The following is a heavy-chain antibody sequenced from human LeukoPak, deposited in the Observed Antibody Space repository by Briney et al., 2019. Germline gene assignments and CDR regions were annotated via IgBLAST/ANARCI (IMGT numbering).Heavy chain of an antibody. J-gene: IGHJ4*02. CDR1: GFTFSNYS. V-gene: IGHV3-21*01. Sequence: PGGSLRLSCAASGFTFSNYSMNWVRQAPGKGLEWVSSITSSSTYIYYADSVKGRFTISRDNAKNSLYLQMNSLRAEDTAVYYCARRDFSGNYYVDYWGQGTLVTVSS. CDR3: ARRDFSGNYYVDY. CDR2: ITSSSTYI. D-gene: IGHD1-26*01.